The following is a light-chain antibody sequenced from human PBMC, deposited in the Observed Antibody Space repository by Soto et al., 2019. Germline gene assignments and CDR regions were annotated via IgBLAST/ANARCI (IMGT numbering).Light chain of an antibody. CDR3: QQYNSYPWT. CDR2: DAS. J-gene: IGKJ1*01. CDR1: RSISSW. Sequence: DIQMTQSPSTLSASEGDRVTITCRASRSISSWLAWYQQKPGKAPKLLIYDASSLESGVPSRFSGSGSGTEFTLTITSLQPDDFATYYCQQYNSYPWTFGQGTKVDIK. V-gene: IGKV1-5*01.